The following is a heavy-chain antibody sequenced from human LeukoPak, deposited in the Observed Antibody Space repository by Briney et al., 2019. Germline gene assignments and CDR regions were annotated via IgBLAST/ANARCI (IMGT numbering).Heavy chain of an antibody. CDR3: ARVGAAWN. Sequence: GSLRLSCAASGFTFSNYAMSWVRQAPGKGLEWVSGVSGSGGVTYHADSVKGRFTISRDNSKNTLHLQMNSLRAEDTAVYYCARVGAAWNWGQGTLVTVSS. CDR2: VSGSGGVT. CDR1: GFTFSNYA. V-gene: IGHV3-23*01. D-gene: IGHD1-1*01. J-gene: IGHJ4*02.